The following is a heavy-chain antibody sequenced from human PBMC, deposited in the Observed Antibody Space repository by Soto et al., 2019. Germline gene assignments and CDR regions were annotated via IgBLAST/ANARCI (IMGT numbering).Heavy chain of an antibody. V-gene: IGHV4-59*12. Sequence: SETLSLTCTVSGGSISSYYWSWIRQPPGKGLEWIGYIYHSGSTYYNPSLKSRVTISVDRSKNQFSLKLSSVTAADTAVYYCAREWVGYGMDVWGQGTTVTVSS. CDR2: IYHSGST. CDR3: AREWVGYGMDV. J-gene: IGHJ6*02. D-gene: IGHD1-26*01. CDR1: GGSISSYY.